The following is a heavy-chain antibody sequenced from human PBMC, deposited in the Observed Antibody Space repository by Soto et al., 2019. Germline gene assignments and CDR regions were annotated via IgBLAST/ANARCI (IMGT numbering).Heavy chain of an antibody. CDR3: ARGITGATKPLPWFDP. CDR1: GGTFSSYA. CDR2: IIPIFGTA. J-gene: IGHJ5*02. Sequence: QVQLVQSGAEVKKPGSSVKVSCKASGGTFSSYAISWVRQAPGQGLEWMGGIIPIFGTANYAQKFQGRVTITADESTSTGYMELSSLRSEDTAVYYCARGITGATKPLPWFDPWGQGTLVTVSS. V-gene: IGHV1-69*01. D-gene: IGHD1-26*01.